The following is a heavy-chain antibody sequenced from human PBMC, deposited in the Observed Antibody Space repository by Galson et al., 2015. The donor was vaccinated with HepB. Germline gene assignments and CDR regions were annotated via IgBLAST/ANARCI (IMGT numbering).Heavy chain of an antibody. J-gene: IGHJ4*02. Sequence: SLRLSCAASGFTFSSYWMSWVRQAPGKGLEWVANIKQDGSEKYYVDSVKGRFTISRDNAKNSLYPQMNSLRAEDTAVYYCARMSPGVAKGPIDYWGQGTLVTVSS. V-gene: IGHV3-7*03. D-gene: IGHD3-3*01. CDR3: ARMSPGVAKGPIDY. CDR2: IKQDGSEK. CDR1: GFTFSSYW.